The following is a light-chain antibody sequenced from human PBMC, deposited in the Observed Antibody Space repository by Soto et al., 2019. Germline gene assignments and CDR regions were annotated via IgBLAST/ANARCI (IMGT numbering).Light chain of an antibody. J-gene: IGKJ4*01. Sequence: DIQMTQSPSSLSASVGDRVTLTCRASQIISNNLNWYHQKPGKAPKLLISAASTLQGGVPSRFSGSGSGTEFTLTISNLQPEDFATYYCQQSFSTPLTFGGGTKVDIK. V-gene: IGKV1-39*01. CDR1: QIISNN. CDR3: QQSFSTPLT. CDR2: AAS.